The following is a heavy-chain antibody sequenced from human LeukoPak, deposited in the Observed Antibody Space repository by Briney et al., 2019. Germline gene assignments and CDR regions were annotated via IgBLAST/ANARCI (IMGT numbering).Heavy chain of an antibody. CDR2: TRGSDAST. D-gene: IGHD3-22*01. Sequence: GGSLRLSCAASGFAFSSYAMSWVRQTPGKGLEWVSVTRGSDASTHYLDSVKGRFTISRDTSKNTLYLQMNSLRAEDTAVYYCATPAAYFYDGGGYLSHWGQGTQVTVSS. J-gene: IGHJ4*02. CDR1: GFAFSSYA. CDR3: ATPAAYFYDGGGYLSH. V-gene: IGHV3-23*01.